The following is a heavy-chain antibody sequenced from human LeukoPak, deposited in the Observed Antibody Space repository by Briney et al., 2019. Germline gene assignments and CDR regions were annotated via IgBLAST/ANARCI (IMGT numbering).Heavy chain of an antibody. V-gene: IGHV3-23*01. D-gene: IGHD6-13*01. J-gene: IGHJ6*02. CDR1: GFTFSSYA. CDR2: ISGSGGST. CDR3: ARGQQLAGYFYYYGMDV. Sequence: PGGSLRLSCAASGFTFSSYAMSWVRQAPGKGLEWVSAISGSGGSTYYADSVKGRFTISRDNSKNTLYLQMNSLRAEDTAVYYCARGQQLAGYFYYYGMDVWGQGTTVTVSS.